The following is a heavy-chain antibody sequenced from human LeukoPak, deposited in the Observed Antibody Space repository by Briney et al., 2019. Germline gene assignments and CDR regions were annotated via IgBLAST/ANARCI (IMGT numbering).Heavy chain of an antibody. CDR1: GYTFTNYG. CDR2: ISPYNGNT. V-gene: IGHV1-18*01. CDR3: ARVGPDAWISFVVFDS. D-gene: IGHD5-12*01. Sequence: GASVKVSCKASGYTFTNYGVSWVRQAPGQGLEWMGWISPYNGNTNYAQNFQDRITMTTDTSTNTAYMELRSLRSDDTAVYYCARVGPDAWISFVVFDSWGQGTLVAVSS. J-gene: IGHJ4*02.